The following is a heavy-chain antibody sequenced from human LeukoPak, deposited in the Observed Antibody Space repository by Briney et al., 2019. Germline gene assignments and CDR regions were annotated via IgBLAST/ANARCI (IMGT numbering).Heavy chain of an antibody. CDR2: IRSKGYGGTI. D-gene: IGHD3-9*01. CDR1: ASTLGDYA. V-gene: IGHV3-49*04. J-gene: IGHJ3*02. CDR3: TRARQLRHFDWIPGGGEHDGFDI. Sequence: GGSLRLSCTTSASTLGDYAINWVRQAPGKGLEWVGLIRSKGYGGTIEYAPPIKGRFTISRDESNSIVFLQMSNLKTEDTAVYFCTRARQLRHFDWIPGGGEHDGFDIWGQGSVVTVS.